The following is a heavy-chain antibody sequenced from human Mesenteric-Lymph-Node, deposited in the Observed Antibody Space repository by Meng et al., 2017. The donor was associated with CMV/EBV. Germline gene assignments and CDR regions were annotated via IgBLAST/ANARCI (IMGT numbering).Heavy chain of an antibody. D-gene: IGHD3-22*01. J-gene: IGHJ4*02. CDR3: AGSNAAMIVVS. V-gene: IGHV4-30-4*08. Sequence: SETLSLTCTVSGGSTSSSSDSWIWIRQPPGKGLEWIGYIYYSGGTYYNPSLRSRVTISLDTSKSRFSLNLSSVTAADTAVYYCAGSNAAMIVVSWGQGALVTVSS. CDR1: GGSTSSSSDS. CDR2: IYYSGGT.